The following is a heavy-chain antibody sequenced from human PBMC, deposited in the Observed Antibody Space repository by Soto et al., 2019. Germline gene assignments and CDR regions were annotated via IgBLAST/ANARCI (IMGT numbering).Heavy chain of an antibody. CDR3: ASTWSGYYYFDS. J-gene: IGHJ4*02. Sequence: GGSLRLSCAASGFTFSSYGMHWVRQAPGKGLEWVAVISYDGNNRYYGDSVKGRFTISRDNSKNTVYLQMNSLRVEDTAVYYCASTWSGYYYFDSWGQGTLVTVSS. CDR1: GFTFSSYG. CDR2: ISYDGNNR. V-gene: IGHV3-30*03. D-gene: IGHD3-3*01.